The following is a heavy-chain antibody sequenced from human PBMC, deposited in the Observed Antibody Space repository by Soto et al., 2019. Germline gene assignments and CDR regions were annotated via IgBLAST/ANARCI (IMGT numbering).Heavy chain of an antibody. V-gene: IGHV3-30-3*01. CDR1: GFTFSSYA. CDR2: ISYDGSNK. D-gene: IGHD1-26*01. Sequence: QVQLVESGGGVVQPGRSLRLSCAASGFTFSSYAMHWVRQAPGKGLEWVAVISYDGSNKYYADSVKGRFTISRDNSKNTLYRQMNSLRAEDTAVYYCARDRSNSGSYFYYYYYGMDVWGQGTTVTVSS. J-gene: IGHJ6*02. CDR3: ARDRSNSGSYFYYYYYGMDV.